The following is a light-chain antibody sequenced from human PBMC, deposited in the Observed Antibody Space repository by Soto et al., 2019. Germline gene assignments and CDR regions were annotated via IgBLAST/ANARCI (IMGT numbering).Light chain of an antibody. CDR3: QQYNTYSIT. CDR2: DAS. V-gene: IGKV1-5*01. J-gene: IGKJ5*01. Sequence: DIQMTQSPSTLSASVGDRVTITCRASQSISGWLAWYQQKPGKAPKLLIYDASSLESGVPSRFSGSGSGTEFTLTISSLQHDDVANYYCQQYNTYSITFGQGTRLESK. CDR1: QSISGW.